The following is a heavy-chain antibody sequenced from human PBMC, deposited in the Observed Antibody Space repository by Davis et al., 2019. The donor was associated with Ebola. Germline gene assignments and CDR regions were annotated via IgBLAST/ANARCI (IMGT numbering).Heavy chain of an antibody. CDR1: GFTFNRYW. CDR3: ARVGEEFCGHNSWQDGLDI. D-gene: IGHD2/OR15-2a*01. V-gene: IGHV3-7*01. CDR2: IRQDESER. Sequence: PGGSLRLSCAASGFTFNRYWMSWVRQAPGKGLEWVAEIRQDESERYYVDSVRGRFTISRDNAKSSLFLQMSSLRVEDSALYYCARVGEEFCGHNSWQDGLDIWGQGTMVTVSS. J-gene: IGHJ3*02.